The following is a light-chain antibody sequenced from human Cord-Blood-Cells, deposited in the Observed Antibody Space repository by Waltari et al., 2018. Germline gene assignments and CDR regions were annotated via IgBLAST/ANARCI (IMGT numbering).Light chain of an antibody. CDR2: DVS. V-gene: IGLV2-14*01. CDR1: SSVVGGYNY. CDR3: SSYTSSSTLV. Sequence: QSALNQPASVSGSPGQSITISCPGTSSVVGGYNYVSWYQQHPGTAPKPMIYDVSNRPSGVSNRFSGSKSGNTASLTISGLQAEDEADYYCSSYTSSSTLVFGGGTKLTVL. J-gene: IGLJ2*01.